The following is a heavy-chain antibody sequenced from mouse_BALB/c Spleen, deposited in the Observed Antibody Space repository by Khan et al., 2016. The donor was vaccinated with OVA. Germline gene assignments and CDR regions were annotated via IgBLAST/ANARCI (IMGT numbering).Heavy chain of an antibody. CDR3: ARDRYYGSSPDWFVY. D-gene: IGHD1-1*01. V-gene: IGHV5-9-4*01. CDR2: ISRSGSKT. Sequence: EVELVESGGGLVKPGGSLKLSCAASGFTFSGYAMSWVRQTPEKRLEWVAEISRSGSKTYYPDTVTGRFTIYRDNAKNTLYLEMSSLRYENTAMYYCARDRYYGSSPDWFVYWGQGTLVTVSA. CDR1: GFTFSGYA. J-gene: IGHJ3*01.